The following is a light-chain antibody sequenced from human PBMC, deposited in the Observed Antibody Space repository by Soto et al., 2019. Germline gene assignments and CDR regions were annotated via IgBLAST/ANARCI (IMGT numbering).Light chain of an antibody. CDR2: DAS. CDR1: QSVSSN. V-gene: IGKV3-15*01. Sequence: EIVMTQSPGTLSVSPGERATLSCRASQSVSSNLAWYQQKPGQAPRLLISDASTRPTGIPARFSGSGSGTEFTLTVSSLQSEDFAVYYCQQYGSSGTFGQGTKVDIK. J-gene: IGKJ1*01. CDR3: QQYGSSGT.